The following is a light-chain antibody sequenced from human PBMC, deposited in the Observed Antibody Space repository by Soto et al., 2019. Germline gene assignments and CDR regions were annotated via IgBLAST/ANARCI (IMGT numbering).Light chain of an antibody. V-gene: IGKV1-9*01. CDR3: QQLNSYPRT. J-gene: IGKJ1*01. CDR2: AAS. CDR1: QGISTY. Sequence: IQLTQSPSSLSASVEDRVAITCRASQGISTYLAWYQQTPGQAPKLLIYAASTLQSGVPSRFSGSGSGTDFTLTISSLQPEDFATYYCQQLNSYPRTFGQGTKVEIK.